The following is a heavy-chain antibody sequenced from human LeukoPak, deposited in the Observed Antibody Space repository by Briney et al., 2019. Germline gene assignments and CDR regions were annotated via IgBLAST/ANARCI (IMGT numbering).Heavy chain of an antibody. J-gene: IGHJ5*02. Sequence: GGSLTLSCAASGFTFSTFGMHWVRQAPGKGLEWVAFIRYDGSNQYYEDSVKGRFTISRDNSKNKVYLEMSRLRPEDSALYYCVKDDFYDATEAWGRGTLVTVSS. CDR1: GFTFSTFG. V-gene: IGHV3-30*02. CDR3: VKDDFYDATEA. D-gene: IGHD3-22*01. CDR2: IRYDGSNQ.